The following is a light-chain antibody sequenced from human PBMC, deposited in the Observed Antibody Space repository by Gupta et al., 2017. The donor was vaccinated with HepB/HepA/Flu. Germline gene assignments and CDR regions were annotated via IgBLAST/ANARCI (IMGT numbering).Light chain of an antibody. CDR3: CSYAGSSTFYV. CDR2: DVN. V-gene: IGLV2-11*01. CDR1: SSDVGAYDY. Sequence: QSARTQPRSVSGSPGQSVAISCTVTSSDVGAYDYVSWYQQHPGKAPKLIVFDVNKRPSGVPDRFSGSKSGNTASLTISGLQAEDEADYYCCSYAGSSTFYVFGTGTKVTVL. J-gene: IGLJ1*01.